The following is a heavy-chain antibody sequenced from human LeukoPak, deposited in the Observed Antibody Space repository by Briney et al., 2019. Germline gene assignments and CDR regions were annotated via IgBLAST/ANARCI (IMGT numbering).Heavy chain of an antibody. CDR3: ARNRITMVRGVINWFDP. CDR2: INPSGGGT. CDR1: GYTFTSYY. D-gene: IGHD3-10*01. V-gene: IGHV1-46*01. Sequence: ASVEVSCKASGYTFTSYYMHWVRQAPGQGLEWMGIINPSGGGTSYAQKFQGRVTMTRDTSTSTVYMELSSLRSEDTAVYYCARNRITMVRGVINWFDPWGQGTLVTVSS. J-gene: IGHJ5*02.